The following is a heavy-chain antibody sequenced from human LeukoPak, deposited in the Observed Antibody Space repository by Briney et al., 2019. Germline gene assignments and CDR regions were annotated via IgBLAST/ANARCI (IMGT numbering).Heavy chain of an antibody. CDR1: GFTFSSYE. V-gene: IGHV3-48*03. CDR3: AGEAVVVSTRYCDY. J-gene: IGHJ4*02. CDR2: ISSSGSTI. Sequence: PGGSLRLSCAASGFTFSSYEMNWVRQAPGKGLEWVSYISSSGSTIYYADSVKGRFTISRDNAKNSLYLQMNSLRAEDTAVYYCAGEAVVVSTRYCDYWGRGTLVTVSS. D-gene: IGHD3-22*01.